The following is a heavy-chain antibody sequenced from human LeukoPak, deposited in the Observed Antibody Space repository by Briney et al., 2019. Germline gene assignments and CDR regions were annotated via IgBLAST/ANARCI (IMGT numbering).Heavy chain of an antibody. Sequence: SSETLSLTCSVYGGSLSGYYWSWIRQPPGKGVEWIGEINRHEKTNYAPSFESRVTMSLDTSNNHFSLKLTSVTAADTAVYYCARGVGEYDVYVAMDFWGQGTTVIVSS. J-gene: IGHJ6*02. V-gene: IGHV4-34*01. CDR2: INRHEKT. D-gene: IGHD4-17*01. CDR3: ARGVGEYDVYVAMDF. CDR1: GGSLSGYY.